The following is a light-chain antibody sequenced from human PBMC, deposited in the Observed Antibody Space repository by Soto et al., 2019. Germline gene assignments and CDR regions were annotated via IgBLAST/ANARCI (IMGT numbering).Light chain of an antibody. CDR2: GAS. J-gene: IGKJ1*01. CDR1: QSVSSSY. V-gene: IGKV3-20*01. Sequence: EIVLTQSPDTLSLSPGERATLSFRASQSVSSSYLAWYQQKPGQAPRLLIYGASSRATGIPDRFSGSGSGTDFTLTISRLEPEDFAVYYCQQYGSSPWTFGQGTKVDIK. CDR3: QQYGSSPWT.